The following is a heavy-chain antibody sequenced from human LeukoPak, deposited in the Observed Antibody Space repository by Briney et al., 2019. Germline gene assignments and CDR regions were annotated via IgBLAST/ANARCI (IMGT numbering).Heavy chain of an antibody. J-gene: IGHJ4*02. CDR3: ARAGNWNYGFDY. Sequence: SETLSLTCTVSGGSISSSSYYWGWIRQPPGKGLEWIGSIYYSGSTYYNPSLKSRVTISVDTSKNQFSLKLSSVTAADTAVYYCARAGNWNYGFDYWGQGTLVTVSS. V-gene: IGHV4-39*07. D-gene: IGHD1-7*01. CDR1: GGSISSSSYY. CDR2: IYYSGST.